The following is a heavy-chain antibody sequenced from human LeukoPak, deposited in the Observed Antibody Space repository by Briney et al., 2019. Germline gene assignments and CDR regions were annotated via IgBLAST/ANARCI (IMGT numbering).Heavy chain of an antibody. J-gene: IGHJ4*02. CDR1: GGTFSSYA. D-gene: IGHD4-17*01. CDR3: ARDGGSGDYVPHAIDY. V-gene: IGHV1-69*13. Sequence: SVKVSCTASGGTFSSYAISWVRQAPGQGLEWMGGIIPIFGTANYAQKFQGRVTITADESTSTAYMELSSLRSGDTAVYYCARDGGSGDYVPHAIDYWGQGTLVTVSS. CDR2: IIPIFGTA.